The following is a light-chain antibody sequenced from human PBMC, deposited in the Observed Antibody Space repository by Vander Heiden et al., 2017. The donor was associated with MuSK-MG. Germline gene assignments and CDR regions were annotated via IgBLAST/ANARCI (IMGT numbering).Light chain of an antibody. CDR3: QQYNSYWWT. J-gene: IGKJ1*01. Sequence: DIQLTQAPSTLYAPVGDRVTITCRASQSISSWLAWYQQKPGKAPKLLIYDASSLESGVPSRFSGSGSGTEFTLTISSLQPDDFATYYCQQYNSYWWTFGQGTKVEIK. CDR2: DAS. V-gene: IGKV1-5*01. CDR1: QSISSW.